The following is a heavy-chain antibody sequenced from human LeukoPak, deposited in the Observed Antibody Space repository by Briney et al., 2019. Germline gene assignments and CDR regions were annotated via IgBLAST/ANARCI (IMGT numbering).Heavy chain of an antibody. D-gene: IGHD4-23*01. CDR1: GASFFGSH. Sequence: KASQSLSLTCAVAGASFFGSHWSWVRQSPEKGLEWVGEINHSGRTNYTPSLKSRVTISVDRSKSQFFLKLTSVTAADTAVYYCARDPTTVVTLPYYFDFWGQGTLVTVSA. V-gene: IGHV4-34*01. CDR3: ARDPTTVVTLPYYFDF. CDR2: INHSGRT. J-gene: IGHJ4*02.